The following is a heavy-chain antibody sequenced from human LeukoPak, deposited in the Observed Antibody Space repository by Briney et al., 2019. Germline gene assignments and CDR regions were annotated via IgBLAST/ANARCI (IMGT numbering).Heavy chain of an antibody. Sequence: ASVTVSCKASGYTFTGYYMHWVRQAPGQGLEWVGWINPNSGGTNYAQKFQGWVTMTRDTSISTAYMELSRLRSDDTAVYYCARGNWNDPYYFDYWGQGTLVTVSS. D-gene: IGHD1-20*01. CDR1: GYTFTGYY. V-gene: IGHV1-2*04. CDR2: INPNSGGT. J-gene: IGHJ4*02. CDR3: ARGNWNDPYYFDY.